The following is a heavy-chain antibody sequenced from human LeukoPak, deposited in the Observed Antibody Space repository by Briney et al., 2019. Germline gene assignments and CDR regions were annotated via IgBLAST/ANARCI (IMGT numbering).Heavy chain of an antibody. CDR3: ARNRYYYDSSGSIDAFDI. J-gene: IGHJ3*02. CDR2: IYYSGST. Sequence: PSETLSLTCTVSGGSISSSSYYWGWIRQPPGKGLEWIGSIYYSGSTYYNPSLKSRVTISVDTSKNQFSLKLSSVTAADTAVYYCARNRYYYDSSGSIDAFDIWGRGTMVTVSS. CDR1: GGSISSSSYY. V-gene: IGHV4-39*01. D-gene: IGHD3-22*01.